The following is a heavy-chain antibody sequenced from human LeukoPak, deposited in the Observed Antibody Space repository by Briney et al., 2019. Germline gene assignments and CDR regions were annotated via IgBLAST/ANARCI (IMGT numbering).Heavy chain of an antibody. V-gene: IGHV3-74*01. CDR1: GFTFSSYW. CDR2: IKSDGRST. J-gene: IGHJ4*02. D-gene: IGHD3-10*01. Sequence: GGSLRLSCAASGFTFSSYWMHWVRQGPGKGLVWVSRIKSDGRSTSYADSVKGRFTGSRDNAKNTLYLHMDSLRAEDTAVYYCARDGGSGTPLDYWGQGTLVTVSS. CDR3: ARDGGSGTPLDY.